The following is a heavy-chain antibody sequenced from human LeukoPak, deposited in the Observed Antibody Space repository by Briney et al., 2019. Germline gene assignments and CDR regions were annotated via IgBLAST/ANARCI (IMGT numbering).Heavy chain of an antibody. Sequence: SETLSLTCTVSGGSISSSSYYWGWVRQPPGKGLEWIGSIYYSGNTYYNPSLKSRVTISVDTSKNQFSLKLSSVTAADTAVYYCARLYDFWSGDRNWFDPWGQGTLVTVSS. J-gene: IGHJ5*02. CDR1: GGSISSSSYY. V-gene: IGHV4-39*01. CDR2: IYYSGNT. D-gene: IGHD3-3*01. CDR3: ARLYDFWSGDRNWFDP.